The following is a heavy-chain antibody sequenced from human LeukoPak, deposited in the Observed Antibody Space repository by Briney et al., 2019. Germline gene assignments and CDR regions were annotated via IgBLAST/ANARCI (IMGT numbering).Heavy chain of an antibody. CDR1: GFTFSSYW. D-gene: IGHD3-9*01. CDR3: ARGSYDILTGSYYFDY. V-gene: IGHV3-7*01. J-gene: IGHJ4*02. Sequence: EGSLRLSCAASGFTFSSYWMSWVRQAPGKGLEWVANIKQDGSEKYYVDSVKGRFTISRDNAKNSLYLQMNSLRAEDTAVYYCARGSYDILTGSYYFDYWGQGTLVTVSS. CDR2: IKQDGSEK.